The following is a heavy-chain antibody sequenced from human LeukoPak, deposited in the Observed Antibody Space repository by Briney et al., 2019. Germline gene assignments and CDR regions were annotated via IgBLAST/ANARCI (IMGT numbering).Heavy chain of an antibody. CDR3: AKEYSSGWYGIYAFDI. CDR1: GATFSSYA. Sequence: SVKLSCTASGATFSSYAISWVRQAPGQGLEWMGGIIPIFGTANYAQKFQGRVPITTDESTSTTYIELSSLRSEDTAVYYCAKEYSSGWYGIYAFDIWGQGTMVTVSS. D-gene: IGHD6-19*01. V-gene: IGHV1-69*05. CDR2: IIPIFGTA. J-gene: IGHJ3*02.